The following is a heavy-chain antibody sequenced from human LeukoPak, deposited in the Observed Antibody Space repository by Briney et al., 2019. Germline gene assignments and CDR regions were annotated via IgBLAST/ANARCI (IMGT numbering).Heavy chain of an antibody. Sequence: SETLSLTCTVSGASISSYYWSWIRQPPGKGLEWIGYLYNTRNTYYNPSLKSRVTISVDTSKNQFSLKVSSVTAADTAVYYCAREKNSNEPFDYWGQGTLVTVSS. CDR1: GASISSYY. D-gene: IGHD2/OR15-2a*01. V-gene: IGHV4-59*01. CDR2: LYNTRNT. CDR3: AREKNSNEPFDY. J-gene: IGHJ4*02.